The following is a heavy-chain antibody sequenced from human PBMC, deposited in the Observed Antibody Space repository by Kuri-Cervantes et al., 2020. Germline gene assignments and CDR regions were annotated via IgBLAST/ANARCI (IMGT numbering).Heavy chain of an antibody. V-gene: IGHV3-33*01. CDR1: GFTFSSYG. Sequence: GGSLRLSCAASGFTFSSYGMHWVRQAPGKGLEWVAVIWYDGSNKYYADSVKGRFTISRDNSKNTLYLQMNSLRAEDTAVYYCARAQIGYCSGGSCYYLYYYYGMDVWGQGTTVTVSS. CDR2: IWYDGSNK. J-gene: IGHJ6*02. D-gene: IGHD2-15*01. CDR3: ARAQIGYCSGGSCYYLYYYYGMDV.